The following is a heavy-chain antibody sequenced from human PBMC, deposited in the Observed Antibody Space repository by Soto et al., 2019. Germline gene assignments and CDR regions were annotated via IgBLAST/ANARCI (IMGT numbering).Heavy chain of an antibody. CDR2: IDPSDSQT. J-gene: IGHJ4*02. CDR1: GYSFAGYW. V-gene: IGHV5-10-1*01. Sequence: GESLKISCQGSGYSFAGYWITWVRQKPGKGLEWMGRIDPSDSQTYYSPSFRGHVTISVTKSITTVFLQWSSLRASDTAMYYCARQIYDSDTGPNCQYYFDSWGQGTPVTVSS. CDR3: ARQIYDSDTGPNCQYYFDS. D-gene: IGHD3-22*01.